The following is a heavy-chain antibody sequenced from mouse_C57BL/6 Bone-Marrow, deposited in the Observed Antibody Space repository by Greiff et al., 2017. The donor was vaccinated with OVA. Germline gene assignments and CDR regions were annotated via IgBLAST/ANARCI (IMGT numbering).Heavy chain of an antibody. Sequence: QVTLKVSGPGILQPSQTLSLTCSFSGFSLSTFGMGVGWIRQPSGMGLEWLAHIWWDDDKYYHPALKSRLTTSKDTSKNQVFLKIANVETADTATYYCARMRDYSNYVEGWFAYWGQGTLVTVSA. CDR1: GFSLSTFGMG. D-gene: IGHD2-5*01. J-gene: IGHJ3*01. CDR2: IWWDDDK. V-gene: IGHV8-8*01. CDR3: ARMRDYSNYVEGWFAY.